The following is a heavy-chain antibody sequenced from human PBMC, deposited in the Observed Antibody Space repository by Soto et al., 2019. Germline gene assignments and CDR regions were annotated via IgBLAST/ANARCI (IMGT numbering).Heavy chain of an antibody. CDR2: INSDGSST. V-gene: IGHV3-74*01. J-gene: IGHJ3*02. CDR1: GFAFSGYW. Sequence: EVQLVESGGGLVQPGGSLRLSCAASGFAFSGYWMHWVRQAPGKGLVWVSRINSDGSSTNYADSVKGRITIFRDNAKSTLYLHINSMRALDTDVYYCVSGRHLLGASAILGRGFEIWGQGTMVTVSS. D-gene: IGHD2-21*02. CDR3: VSGRHLLGASAILGRGFEI.